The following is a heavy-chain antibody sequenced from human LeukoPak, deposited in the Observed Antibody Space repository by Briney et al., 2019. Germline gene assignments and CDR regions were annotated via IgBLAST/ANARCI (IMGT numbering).Heavy chain of an antibody. D-gene: IGHD2-21*02. CDR3: ARVLRGRGARYCGGDCYSSY. CDR1: GYTFTGYY. J-gene: IGHJ4*02. CDR2: INPYSGGT. V-gene: IGHV1-2*02. Sequence: ASVKVSCKASGYTFTGYYMHWVRQAPGQGLEWMGWINPYSGGTNYAQKFQGRVTMTRDTSISTAYMELSRLRSDDTAVYYCARVLRGRGARYCGGDCYSSYWGQGTLVTVPS.